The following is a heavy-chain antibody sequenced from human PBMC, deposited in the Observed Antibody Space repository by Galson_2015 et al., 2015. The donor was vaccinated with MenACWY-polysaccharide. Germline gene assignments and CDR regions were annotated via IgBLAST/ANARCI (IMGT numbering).Heavy chain of an antibody. CDR3: ANGRLYNGDYPQFDY. D-gene: IGHD4-17*01. CDR2: ISYDGSNK. J-gene: IGHJ4*02. V-gene: IGHV3-30*18. Sequence: SLRLSCAASGFTFSSYGMHWVRQAPGKGLEWVAGISYDGSNKYYADSVKGRLTISRDNSKNTLYLQMNSLRAEDTAVYYCANGRLYNGDYPQFDYWGQGTLVTVSS. CDR1: GFTFSSYG.